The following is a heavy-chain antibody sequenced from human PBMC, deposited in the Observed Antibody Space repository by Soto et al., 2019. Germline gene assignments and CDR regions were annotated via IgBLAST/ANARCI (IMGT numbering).Heavy chain of an antibody. CDR2: INSDGSST. CDR3: AXXXXXXXXTXXXXFDY. Sequence: EVQLVESGGGLVQPGGSLRLSCAASXXXXXXXWMXWVXXXPGXXXVWVSRINSDGSSTSYADSVKGRFTISRDNAKNTLYLQTNSLRAEDTAVYYCAXXXXXXXXTXXXXFDYWGQGTLVTVSS. J-gene: IGHJ4*02. V-gene: IGHV3-74*01. CDR1: XXXXXXXW.